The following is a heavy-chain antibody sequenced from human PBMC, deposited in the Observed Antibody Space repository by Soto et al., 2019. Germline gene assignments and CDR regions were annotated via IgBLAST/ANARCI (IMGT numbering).Heavy chain of an antibody. D-gene: IGHD5-12*01. CDR2: ISSNGGST. Sequence: GGSLRLSCSASGFTFSSYAMHWVRQAPGKGLEYVSAISSNGGSTYYADSVKGRFTISRDNSKNTLYLQMSSLRAEDTAVYYCVKDLRWLQSKFDFVYWGQGTLVTVSS. J-gene: IGHJ4*02. CDR1: GFTFSSYA. V-gene: IGHV3-64D*08. CDR3: VKDLRWLQSKFDFVY.